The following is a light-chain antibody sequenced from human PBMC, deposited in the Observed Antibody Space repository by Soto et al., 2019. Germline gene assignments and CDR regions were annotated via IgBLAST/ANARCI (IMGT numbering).Light chain of an antibody. CDR3: QQSYSTPRRT. CDR1: QSISSY. CDR2: AAC. J-gene: IGKJ4*02. Sequence: DIQMTQSPSSLSASVGDRVTITYRASQSISSYLNWYQQKPGKAPKLLIYAACSLQSGVPSRFSGSGSGTDFTLTISSLQPEDFATDYCQQSYSTPRRTVGGGTKVEIK. V-gene: IGKV1-39*01.